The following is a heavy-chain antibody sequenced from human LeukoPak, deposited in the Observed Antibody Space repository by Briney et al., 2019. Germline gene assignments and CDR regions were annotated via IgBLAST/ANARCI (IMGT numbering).Heavy chain of an antibody. Sequence: GGSLRLSCAASGFTFSSYAMSRVRQAPGKGLEWVSAISGSGGSTYYADSVKGRFTISRDNSKNTLYLQMNSLRAEDTAVYYCAKDFHGGLSPVGFDYWGQGTLVTVSS. J-gene: IGHJ4*02. CDR1: GFTFSSYA. CDR3: AKDFHGGLSPVGFDY. V-gene: IGHV3-23*01. D-gene: IGHD1-26*01. CDR2: ISGSGGST.